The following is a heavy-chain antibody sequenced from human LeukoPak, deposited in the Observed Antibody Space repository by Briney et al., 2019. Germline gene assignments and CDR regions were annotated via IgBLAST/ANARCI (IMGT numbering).Heavy chain of an antibody. CDR2: IKSNTDGGTT. CDR1: GFTFTNAW. Sequence: PGGSLRLSCAGSGFTFTNAWMSWVRQAPGKGLEWGGHIKSNTDGGTTDYAAPVKGRFTISRDDSKNTLYLQMNSLKTEDTALYYCATEYYGSYNYWGQGALVTVSS. V-gene: IGHV3-15*01. CDR3: ATEYYGSYNY. D-gene: IGHD1-26*01. J-gene: IGHJ4*02.